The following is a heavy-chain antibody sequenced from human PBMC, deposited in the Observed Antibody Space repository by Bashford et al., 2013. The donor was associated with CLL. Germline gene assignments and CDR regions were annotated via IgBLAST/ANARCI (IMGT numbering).Heavy chain of an antibody. CDR2: IYPYDSDT. J-gene: IGHJ6*02. D-gene: IGHD2-15*01. CDR3: AGSFMEAGREHGYGMDV. CDR1: GYIFSTYW. V-gene: IGHV5-51*01. Sequence: GESLKISCKTSGYIFSTYWIGWVRQMPGKGLEWMGIIYPYDSDTRYSPSFQGQVTISADKSITTAYLQWSSLTASDTAMYYCAGSFMEAGREHGYGMDVWGQGTTVTVSS.